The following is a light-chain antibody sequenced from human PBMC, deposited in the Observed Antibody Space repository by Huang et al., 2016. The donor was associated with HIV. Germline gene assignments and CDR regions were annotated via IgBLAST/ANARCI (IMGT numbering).Light chain of an antibody. J-gene: IGKJ1*01. Sequence: DIVMTQSPDSLAVSLGEAATLPCRSSQSVLSSATNKNSLAGFQQKSGQSPKLLIFWASTREAGVPDRFSASGSGTHFTLTINNVKTEDVAIYYCQQYYTSPQTFGPGTRVEI. CDR1: QSVLSSATNKNS. CDR2: WAS. V-gene: IGKV4-1*01. CDR3: QQYYTSPQT.